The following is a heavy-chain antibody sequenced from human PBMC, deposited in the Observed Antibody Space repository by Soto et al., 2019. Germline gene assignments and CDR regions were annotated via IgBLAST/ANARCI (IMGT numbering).Heavy chain of an antibody. Sequence: SVKVSCKASGGTFSSYAISWVRQAPGQGLEWMGGIIPIFGTANYAQKFQGRVTITADESTSTAYMELSSLRSEDTAVYYCARDGGYCSGGSCPQTGYYYYGMDVWGQGTTVTVSS. D-gene: IGHD2-15*01. V-gene: IGHV1-69*13. J-gene: IGHJ6*02. CDR3: ARDGGYCSGGSCPQTGYYYYGMDV. CDR1: GGTFSSYA. CDR2: IIPIFGTA.